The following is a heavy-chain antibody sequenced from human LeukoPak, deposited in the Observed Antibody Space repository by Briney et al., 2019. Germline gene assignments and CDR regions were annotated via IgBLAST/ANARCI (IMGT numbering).Heavy chain of an antibody. Sequence: SETLSLTCAVYGGSFSGYYWSWIRQPPGKGLEWIGEINHSGSTNYNPSLKSRVTMSVDTSKNQFSLKLSSVTAADTAVYYCASQLVGATWGYFDYWGQGTLVTVSS. CDR2: INHSGST. D-gene: IGHD1-26*01. J-gene: IGHJ4*02. CDR1: GGSFSGYY. V-gene: IGHV4-34*01. CDR3: ASQLVGATWGYFDY.